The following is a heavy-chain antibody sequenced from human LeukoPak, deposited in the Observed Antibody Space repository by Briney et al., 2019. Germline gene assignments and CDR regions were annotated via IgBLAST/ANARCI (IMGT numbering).Heavy chain of an antibody. J-gene: IGHJ6*03. Sequence: SETLSLTCTASGGSISSSSYYWGWIRQPPGKGLEWIGSIYYSGSTYYNPSLQSRVTISIDTSKDQFSLKLRFVTAADTAVYYCARVRCSGGSCPYYYYYYYMDVWGKGTTVTVSS. CDR3: ARVRCSGGSCPYYYYYYYMDV. CDR1: GGSISSSSYY. V-gene: IGHV4-39*07. CDR2: IYYSGST. D-gene: IGHD2-15*01.